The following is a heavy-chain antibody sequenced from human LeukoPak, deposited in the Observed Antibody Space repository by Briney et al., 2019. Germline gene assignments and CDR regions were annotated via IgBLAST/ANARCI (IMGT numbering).Heavy chain of an antibody. V-gene: IGHV4-59*01. CDR2: ISYSGST. Sequence: SETLSLTCTVSGGSISSYYWSWIRQPPGKGLEWIGYISYSGSTNYNPSLKSRVTISVDTSKNQFSLKLSSVTAADTAVYYCARYVWGSYPTFEDCWGQGTLVTVSS. D-gene: IGHD3-16*02. CDR1: GGSISSYY. J-gene: IGHJ4*02. CDR3: ARYVWGSYPTFEDC.